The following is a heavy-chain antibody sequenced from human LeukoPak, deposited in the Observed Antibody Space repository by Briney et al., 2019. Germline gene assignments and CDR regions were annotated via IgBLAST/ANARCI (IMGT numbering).Heavy chain of an antibody. D-gene: IGHD5-18*01. CDR3: AKDEYSYGTLPYDY. CDR2: ISGSGGST. J-gene: IGHJ4*02. V-gene: IGHV3-23*01. Sequence: GGSLRLSWAASGFTFSSYAMSWVRQAPGKGLEWVSAISGSGGSTYYADSVKGRFTISRDNSKNTLYLQMNSLRAEDTAVYYCAKDEYSYGTLPYDYWGQGTLVTVSS. CDR1: GFTFSSYA.